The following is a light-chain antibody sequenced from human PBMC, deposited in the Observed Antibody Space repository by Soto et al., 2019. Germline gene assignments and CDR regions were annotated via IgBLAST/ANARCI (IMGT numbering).Light chain of an antibody. CDR3: QQRSNWPGIT. Sequence: EIVLTQSPATLSLSPGERATLSRRASQSVSSYLAWYPQKPGQAPRLLIYDASNRATGIPARFSGSGSGTDFTLTISSLEPEDFAVYYCQQRSNWPGITFGQGTRLEN. CDR2: DAS. CDR1: QSVSSY. V-gene: IGKV3-11*01. J-gene: IGKJ5*01.